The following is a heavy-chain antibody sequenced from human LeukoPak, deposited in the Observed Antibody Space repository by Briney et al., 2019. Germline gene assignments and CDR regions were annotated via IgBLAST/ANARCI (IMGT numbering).Heavy chain of an antibody. J-gene: IGHJ5*02. D-gene: IGHD6-13*01. Sequence: PSETLSLTCTVSGGSVSSGSYYWSWIRQPPGKGLERIGYIYYSGSTNYNPSLKSRVTISVDTSKNQFSLKLSSVTAADTAVYYCARFPSSQQLVRDWFDPWGQGTLVTVSS. CDR2: IYYSGST. CDR3: ARFPSSQQLVRDWFDP. CDR1: GGSVSSGSYY. V-gene: IGHV4-61*01.